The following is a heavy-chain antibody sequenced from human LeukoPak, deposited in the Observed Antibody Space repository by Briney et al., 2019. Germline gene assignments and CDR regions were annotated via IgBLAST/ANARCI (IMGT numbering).Heavy chain of an antibody. V-gene: IGHV1-69*13. Sequence: SVKVSCKASGGTFSSYAISWVRQAPGQGLEWMGGIIPIFGTANYAQKFQGRVTITADESTSTAYMELSSLRSEDTAVYYCAGLVVTMVRGVIYYYYGMYVWGQGTTVTVSS. CDR1: GGTFSSYA. D-gene: IGHD3-10*01. CDR3: AGLVVTMVRGVIYYYYGMYV. J-gene: IGHJ6*02. CDR2: IIPIFGTA.